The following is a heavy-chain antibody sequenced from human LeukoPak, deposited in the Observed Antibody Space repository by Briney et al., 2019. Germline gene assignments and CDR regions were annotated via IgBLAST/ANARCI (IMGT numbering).Heavy chain of an antibody. CDR1: GFTFSSYS. V-gene: IGHV3-21*01. J-gene: IGHJ6*02. CDR3: ARGFSYGMDV. CDR2: ISSTSSYI. Sequence: GKSLRLSCAASGFTFSSYSMSWVRQAPGKGLEWVSSISSTSSYIYYADSMKGRFTISRDNAMNSLYLQMNSLRVEDTAVYYCARGFSYGMDVWGQGTTVIVSS.